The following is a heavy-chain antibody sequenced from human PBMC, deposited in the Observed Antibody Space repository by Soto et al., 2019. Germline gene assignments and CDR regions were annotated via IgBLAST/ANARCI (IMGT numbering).Heavy chain of an antibody. J-gene: IGHJ6*02. CDR2: IYPGDSDT. CDR1: GYSFANYW. V-gene: IGHV5-51*01. CDR3: ARNSLRQYYYGMDV. D-gene: IGHD5-12*01. Sequence: GESLKISCQGSGYSFANYWIAWVRQMPGKGLEWVGVIYPGDSDTRYSPSFRGQVTISADKSISHVYLQWSSLKASDTAMYYCARNSLRQYYYGMDVWGQGTKVTVSS.